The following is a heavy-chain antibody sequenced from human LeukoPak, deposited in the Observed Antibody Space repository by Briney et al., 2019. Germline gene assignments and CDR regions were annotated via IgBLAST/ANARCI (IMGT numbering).Heavy chain of an antibody. CDR2: SCGDGTFI. Sequence: GWSLRLSCAASGFTFTTYAVNWVRQAPGRGLEWVSASCGDGTFIYYVESVKGRFTISRDNSKSTVYLQMNSLRAEDTAIYYCARVDGSSLSRASFDYWGPGTLVTVSS. CDR3: ARVDGSSLSRASFDY. V-gene: IGHV3-23*01. D-gene: IGHD6-6*01. CDR1: GFTFTTYA. J-gene: IGHJ4*02.